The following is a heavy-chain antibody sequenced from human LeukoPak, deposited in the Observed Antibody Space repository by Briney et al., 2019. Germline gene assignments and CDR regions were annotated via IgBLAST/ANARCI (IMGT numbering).Heavy chain of an antibody. CDR1: GFNFESYS. V-gene: IGHV3-21*01. J-gene: IGHJ4*02. CDR3: ARDGVKESSSVFYFDY. CDR2: ISFSGAYI. D-gene: IGHD3-10*01. Sequence: PGESLRLSCAASGFNFESYSMNWVRQAPGKGLEWVSSISFSGAYIYYAASVKGRFTISRDNAKNSVFLQLNSVKVEDTAVYYCARDGVKESSSVFYFDYWGQGTLVTVSS.